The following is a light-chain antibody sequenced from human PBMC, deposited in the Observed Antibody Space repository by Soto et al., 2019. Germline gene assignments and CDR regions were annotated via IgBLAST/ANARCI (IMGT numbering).Light chain of an antibody. CDR3: SSYTSGSLRV. CDR2: EVS. Sequence: QSVLTQPSSVSGSPGQSITISCTGTISDVGGYNYVSWYQHHPGKAPKLLIYEVSYRPSGVSDRFSGSKSANTASLTISGLQAEDEADYYCSSYTSGSLRVFGNGTRSP. V-gene: IGLV2-14*01. J-gene: IGLJ1*01. CDR1: ISDVGGYNY.